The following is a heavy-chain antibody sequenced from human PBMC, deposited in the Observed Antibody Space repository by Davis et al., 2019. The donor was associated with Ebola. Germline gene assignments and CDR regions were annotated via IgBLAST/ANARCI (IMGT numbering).Heavy chain of an antibody. CDR2: ISSSSSYI. J-gene: IGHJ4*02. CDR3: AKDRCGGDCSSGY. CDR1: GFTFSSYS. D-gene: IGHD2-21*02. V-gene: IGHV3-21*01. Sequence: GGSLRLSCAASGFTFSSYSMNWVRQAPGKGLEWVSSISSSSSYIYYADSVKGRFTISRDNAKNSLYLQMNSLRAEDTAVYYCAKDRCGGDCSSGYWGQGTLVTVSS.